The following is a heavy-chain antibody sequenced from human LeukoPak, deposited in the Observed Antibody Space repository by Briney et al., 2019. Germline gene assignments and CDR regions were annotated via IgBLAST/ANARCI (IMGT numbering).Heavy chain of an antibody. CDR3: AKDDSGSYSIFWVGSCAFDI. V-gene: IGHV3-23*01. D-gene: IGHD1-26*01. J-gene: IGHJ3*02. CDR2: ISGSGGST. Sequence: GGSLRLSCAASGFTFSSYAMSWVRQAPGKGLEWVSAISGSGGSTYYADSVKGRFTISRDNSKNTLYLQMNSLRAEDTAVYYCAKDDSGSYSIFWVGSCAFDIWGQGTMVTVSS. CDR1: GFTFSSYA.